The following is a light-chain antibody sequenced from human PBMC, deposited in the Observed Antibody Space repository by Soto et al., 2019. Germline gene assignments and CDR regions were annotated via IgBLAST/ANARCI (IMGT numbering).Light chain of an antibody. Sequence: EIVMTQPPATLSVPPGERATLSCRASQSVSSNLAWYQQKPGQAPRLLIFGAYTRANGIPARFSGGGSGTEFTLTISSLQSEDCAVYYCQQYQSWPPFTFGPGTKVDIK. V-gene: IGKV3-15*01. CDR2: GAY. CDR1: QSVSSN. J-gene: IGKJ3*01. CDR3: QQYQSWPPFT.